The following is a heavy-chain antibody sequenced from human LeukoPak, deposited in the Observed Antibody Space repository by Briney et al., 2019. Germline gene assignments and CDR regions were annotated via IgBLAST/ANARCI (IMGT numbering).Heavy chain of an antibody. Sequence: GGSLRLSCAASGFTFSSYDMSWVRQAPGKGLEWVSVISDSGGSIHYADSVKGRFTISRDNSKNTLYLQMTSLRAEDTAVYFCTKARGNYYGSANPPFDYWGQGTLVTVSS. J-gene: IGHJ4*02. V-gene: IGHV3-23*01. D-gene: IGHD3-10*01. CDR2: ISDSGGSI. CDR1: GFTFSSYD. CDR3: TKARGNYYGSANPPFDY.